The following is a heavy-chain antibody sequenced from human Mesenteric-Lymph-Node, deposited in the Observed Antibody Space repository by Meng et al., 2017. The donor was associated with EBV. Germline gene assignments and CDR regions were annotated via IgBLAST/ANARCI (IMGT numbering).Heavy chain of an antibody. V-gene: IGHV3-74*01. CDR2: INSDGSST. CDR1: GFTFSSYW. D-gene: IGHD3-22*01. J-gene: IGHJ5*02. Sequence: EVQLVESGGGLVQPGGSLSFSCAASGFTFSSYWMHWVRQAPGKGLVWVSRINSDGSSTSYADSVKGRFTISRDNAKNTLYLQMNSLRAEDTAVYYCARDGGYYYDSKGWFDPWGQGTLVPSPQ. CDR3: ARDGGYYYDSKGWFDP.